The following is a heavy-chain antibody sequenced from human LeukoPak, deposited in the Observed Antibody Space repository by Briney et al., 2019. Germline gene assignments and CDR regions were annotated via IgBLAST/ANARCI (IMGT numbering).Heavy chain of an antibody. D-gene: IGHD2-2*01. J-gene: IGHJ6*02. CDR3: AHSSPTQRYYYHYYGMDV. Sequence: GGSLRLSCAASGFTFSSYAMSWVRQAPGKGLEWVSAISGSGGSTYYADSVKGRFTISRDNSKNTLYLQMNSLRAEDTAVYYCAHSSPTQRYYYHYYGMDVWGQGTTVTVSS. CDR2: ISGSGGST. CDR1: GFTFSSYA. V-gene: IGHV3-23*01.